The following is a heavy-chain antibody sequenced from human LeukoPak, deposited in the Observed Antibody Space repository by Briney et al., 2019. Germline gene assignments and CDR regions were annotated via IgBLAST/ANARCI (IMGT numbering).Heavy chain of an antibody. J-gene: IGHJ4*02. D-gene: IGHD2-21*01. CDR3: ARDVVRDYFDY. CDR1: GGSISSGDYY. Sequence: SETLSLTCTVSGGSISSGDYYWSWIRQPPGKGLEWIGYIHHSGNTYYNPSLKSRVNISLDTSKNQFSLKLSSGTAADTAVYYCARDVVRDYFDYWGQGTPVTVSS. V-gene: IGHV4-30-4*01. CDR2: IHHSGNT.